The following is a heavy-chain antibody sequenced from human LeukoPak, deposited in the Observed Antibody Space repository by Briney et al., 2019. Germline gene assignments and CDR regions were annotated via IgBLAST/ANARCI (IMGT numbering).Heavy chain of an antibody. Sequence: GRSLRLSCAASGFTFDDYAMHWVRQAPGKGLEWVSGISWNSGSIGYADSVKGRFTISRDNAKNSLYLQMNSLRAEDMALYYCAKGSGYDPDYYYYMDVWDKGTTVTVSS. J-gene: IGHJ6*03. D-gene: IGHD3-22*01. CDR3: AKGSGYDPDYYYYMDV. V-gene: IGHV3-9*03. CDR2: ISWNSGSI. CDR1: GFTFDDYA.